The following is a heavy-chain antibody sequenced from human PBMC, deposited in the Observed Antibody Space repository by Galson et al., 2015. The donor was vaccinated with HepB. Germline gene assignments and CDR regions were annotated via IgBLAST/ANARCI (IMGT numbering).Heavy chain of an antibody. J-gene: IGHJ6*02. CDR3: ARNTIGGKRITMVRGVIGHYGMDV. CDR1: GFTFSSYS. Sequence: SLRLSCAASGFTFSSYSMNWVRQAPGKGLEWVSYISSSSNTIYYADSVKGRFTISRDNAKNSLYLQMNSLSAEDRAVYYCARNTIGGKRITMVRGVIGHYGMDVWGQGTTVTVSS. D-gene: IGHD3-10*01. CDR2: ISSSSNTI. V-gene: IGHV3-48*01.